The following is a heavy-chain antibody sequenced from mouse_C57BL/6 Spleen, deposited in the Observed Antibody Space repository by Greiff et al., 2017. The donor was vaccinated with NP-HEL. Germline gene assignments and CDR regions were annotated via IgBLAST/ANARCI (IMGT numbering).Heavy chain of an antibody. J-gene: IGHJ4*01. Sequence: EVKLVESGAELVKPGASVKLSCTASGFNIKDYYMHWVKQRTEQGLEWIGRIDPEDGETKYAPKFQGKATITADTSSNTAYLQLSSLTSEDTAVYYGARSDYYGSSSYAMDYWGQGTSVTVSS. CDR1: GFNIKDYY. V-gene: IGHV14-2*01. D-gene: IGHD1-1*01. CDR2: IDPEDGET. CDR3: ARSDYYGSSSYAMDY.